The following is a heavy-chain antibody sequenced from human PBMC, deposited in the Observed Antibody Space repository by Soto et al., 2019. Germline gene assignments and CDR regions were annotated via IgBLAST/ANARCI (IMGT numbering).Heavy chain of an antibody. Sequence: SVKVSCKASGGTFNSYAMSWVRQAPGQGLEWMGGIIPIFGTANYAQKFQGRVTITADESTSTAYMELSSLRSEDTAVYYCARGVGAPDYYGMDVWGQGTTVTVS. CDR1: GGTFNSYA. J-gene: IGHJ6*02. CDR3: ARGVGAPDYYGMDV. V-gene: IGHV1-69*13. CDR2: IIPIFGTA. D-gene: IGHD1-26*01.